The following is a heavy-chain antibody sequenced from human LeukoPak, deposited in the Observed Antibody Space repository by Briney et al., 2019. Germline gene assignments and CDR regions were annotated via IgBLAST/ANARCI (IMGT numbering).Heavy chain of an antibody. J-gene: IGHJ4*02. CDR1: GFTFSSYA. CDR2: INSDGSTT. V-gene: IGHV3-74*01. CDR3: ASPLTGDGDY. D-gene: IGHD7-27*01. Sequence: GGSLRLSCAASGFTFSSYAMHWVRQAPGKGLVWVSRINSDGSTTNYADSVKGRFTISRDNAKNTLYLQMNSLRAEDTAVYYCASPLTGDGDYWGQGILVTVSS.